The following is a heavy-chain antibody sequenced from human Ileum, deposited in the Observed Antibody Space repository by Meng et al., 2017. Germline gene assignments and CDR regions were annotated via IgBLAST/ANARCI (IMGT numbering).Heavy chain of an antibody. CDR1: SGSISSNTY. J-gene: IGHJ4*02. V-gene: IGHV4-4*02. D-gene: IGHD4-23*01. CDR3: ARHGGYSQDF. Sequence: QGQIQESGPGLVRPSGTLSLTCAVSSGSISSNTYWSWVRQPPGKGLEWIGQISHSGSAYYNPSLKSRVTMSVDKSKSQFSLMLTSVTAADTAIYYCARHGGYSQDFWGQGTLVTVSS. CDR2: ISHSGSA.